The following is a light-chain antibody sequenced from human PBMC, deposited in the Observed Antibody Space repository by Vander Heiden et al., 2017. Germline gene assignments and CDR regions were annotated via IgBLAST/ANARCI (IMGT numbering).Light chain of an antibody. V-gene: IGKV3-11*01. Sequence: EIVLTQSPATLSLSQGESATLPCRASQTISSYLAWYQQKPGQAPRLLIYDASNLATGIPARFSGSGSGTDFTLTISSLEPEDFATYYCQQRSNWPLTFGGGTKVEIK. J-gene: IGKJ4*01. CDR2: DAS. CDR3: QQRSNWPLT. CDR1: QTISSY.